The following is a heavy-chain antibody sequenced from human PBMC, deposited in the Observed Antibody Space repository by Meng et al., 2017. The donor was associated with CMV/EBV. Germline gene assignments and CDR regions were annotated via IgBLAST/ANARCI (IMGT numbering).Heavy chain of an antibody. Sequence: GGSLRLSCAASGFTFSSYSMNWVRQAPGKGLEWVSSISSSSSYIYYADSVKGRFTISRDNAKNSLYLQTNSLRAEDTAVYYCARDRWQSQVVPSRVHWFDPWGQGTLVTVSS. CDR3: ARDRWQSQVVPSRVHWFDP. CDR1: GFTFSSYS. D-gene: IGHD2-2*01. V-gene: IGHV3-21*01. CDR2: ISSSSSYI. J-gene: IGHJ5*02.